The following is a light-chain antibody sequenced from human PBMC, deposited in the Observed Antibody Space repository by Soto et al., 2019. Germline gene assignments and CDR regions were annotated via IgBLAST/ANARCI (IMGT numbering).Light chain of an antibody. Sequence: EIVLTQSPGTLSLSPGERATLSCRASQSVNNNYLAWYQQKPGQAPRLLIYGASSRATGIPDRFSGSGSGTDFTLTISRLEPEDSAVYYCKQYGTSPVTFGGGTKAEIK. V-gene: IGKV3-20*01. CDR3: KQYGTSPVT. CDR2: GAS. CDR1: QSVNNNY. J-gene: IGKJ4*01.